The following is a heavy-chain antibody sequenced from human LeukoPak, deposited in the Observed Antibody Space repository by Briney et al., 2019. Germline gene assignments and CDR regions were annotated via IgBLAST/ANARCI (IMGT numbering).Heavy chain of an antibody. CDR2: ISSSRRYI. D-gene: IGHD3-22*01. CDR3: ARLDQTGYDRSGYYYVY. V-gene: IGHV3-21*01. J-gene: IGHJ4*02. Sequence: GGSLRLSCAASAFTFSSYSMNSARQAPGKGLEWLSSISSSRRYIYYADSVKGRFTISRDNAKNSQYLQMNSLRAEDTAVYYCARLDQTGYDRSGYYYVYWGQGTLVTVSS. CDR1: AFTFSSYS.